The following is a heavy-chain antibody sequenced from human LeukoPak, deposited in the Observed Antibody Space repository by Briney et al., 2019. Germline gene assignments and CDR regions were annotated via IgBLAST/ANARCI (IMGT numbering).Heavy chain of an antibody. V-gene: IGHV3-21*01. D-gene: IGHD6-25*01. J-gene: IGHJ3*02. CDR2: ISSSSRYI. CDR1: GFTFSSYS. Sequence: PGGSLRLSCAASGFTFSSYSMNWVRQAPGKGLEWVSSISSSSRYIYYADSVKGRFTISRDNAKNSLYLQMNSLGAEDTALYYCARVAEAAAFDIWGQGTMVTVSS. CDR3: ARVAEAAAFDI.